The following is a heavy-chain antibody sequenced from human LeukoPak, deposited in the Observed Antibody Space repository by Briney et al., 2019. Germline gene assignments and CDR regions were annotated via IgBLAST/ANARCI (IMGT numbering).Heavy chain of an antibody. V-gene: IGHV3-20*04. CDR1: GFTFDDYG. Sequence: GGSLRLSCAASGFTFDDYGMSWVRQAPGKGLEWVSGINWNGGSTGYADSVKGRFTISRDNAKNSLYLQMDSLRAEDTALYYCAKNYDFWSPDWFDPWGQGTLVTVSS. CDR2: INWNGGST. CDR3: AKNYDFWSPDWFDP. D-gene: IGHD3-3*01. J-gene: IGHJ5*02.